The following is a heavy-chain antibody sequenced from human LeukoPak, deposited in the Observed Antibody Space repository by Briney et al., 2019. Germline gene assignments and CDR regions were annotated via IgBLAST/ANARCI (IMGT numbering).Heavy chain of an antibody. CDR2: ISSSGSTI. CDR3: ARDLSGIAGYTYGRGIDY. J-gene: IGHJ4*02. V-gene: IGHV3-11*04. D-gene: IGHD5-18*01. CDR1: GFTFSDYY. Sequence: GGSLRLSYAASGFTFSDYYMSWIRQAPGKGLEWVSYISSSGSTIYYADSVKGRFTISRDNAKNSLYLQMNSLRAEDTAVYYCARDLSGIAGYTYGRGIDYWGQGTLVTVSS.